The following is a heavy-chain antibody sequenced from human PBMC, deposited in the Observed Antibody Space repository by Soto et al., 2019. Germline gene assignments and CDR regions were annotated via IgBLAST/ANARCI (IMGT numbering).Heavy chain of an antibody. V-gene: IGHV3-23*01. D-gene: IGHD1-1*01. J-gene: IGHJ4*02. CDR2: VTYSGGNT. CDR1: GFTFSTYA. CDR3: AKGGPGQLVRVYFDD. Sequence: EVQLLESGGGLVQPGGSLRLSCAASGFTFSTYAMTWVRQAPGKGLEWVSSVTYSGGNTYYADSVKGRFTISRDNSKNTLYLQMNSLRAEDTAVYYCAKGGPGQLVRVYFDDWGQGTLVTVSS.